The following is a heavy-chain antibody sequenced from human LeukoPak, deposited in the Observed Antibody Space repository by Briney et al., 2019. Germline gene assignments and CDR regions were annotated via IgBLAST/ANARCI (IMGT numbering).Heavy chain of an antibody. CDR3: ARHRYRITMVRGVFDY. D-gene: IGHD3-10*01. J-gene: IGHJ4*02. Sequence: SETLSLTCAVYGGSFSGYYWSWIRQPPGKGLEWIGEINHSGSTNYNPSLKSRVTISVDTSKNQFSLKLSSVTAADTAVYYCARHRYRITMVRGVFDYWGQGTLVTVSS. CDR1: GGSFSGYY. CDR2: INHSGST. V-gene: IGHV4-34*01.